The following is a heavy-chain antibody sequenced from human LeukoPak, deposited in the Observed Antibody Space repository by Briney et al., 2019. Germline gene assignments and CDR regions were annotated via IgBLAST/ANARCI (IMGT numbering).Heavy chain of an antibody. CDR2: IYTSGST. V-gene: IGHV4-4*07. J-gene: IGHJ4*02. CDR3: ARHNIASDGARLFDF. D-gene: IGHD4-17*01. Sequence: SETLSLTCTVSGGSISSYYWSWIRQPAGRGLEWIGRIYTSGSTNYNPSLKSRVTMSADTSKNQFSLKLSSVTAADTAVYYCARHNIASDGARLFDFWGRGTLVAVSS. CDR1: GGSISSYY.